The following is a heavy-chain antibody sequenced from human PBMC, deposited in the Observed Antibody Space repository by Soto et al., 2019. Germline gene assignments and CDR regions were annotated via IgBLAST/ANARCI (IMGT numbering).Heavy chain of an antibody. CDR2: IGSADDP. CDR1: GFSFSTYD. CDR3: ARAYSGRLPRRADHYDPLAV. Sequence: GGSLRLSCAASGFSFSTYDMHWVRQVSGKGLEWVSAIGSADDPYYLGSVKGRFTISRENAKNSLYLQMNSLRAGDTAVYYCARAYSGRLPRRADHYDPLAVCGLGTTVIVSS. D-gene: IGHD2-15*01. J-gene: IGHJ6*02. V-gene: IGHV3-13*05.